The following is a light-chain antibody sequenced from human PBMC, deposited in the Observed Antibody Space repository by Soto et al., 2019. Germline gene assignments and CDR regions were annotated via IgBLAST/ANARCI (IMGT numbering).Light chain of an antibody. V-gene: IGLV1-40*01. J-gene: IGLJ3*02. CDR1: SSNIGAGYD. Sequence: QSVLTQPPSVSGAPGQRVTISCTGSSSNIGAGYDVHWYQQLPGTAPKLLIYGNSNRPSGVPDRFSGSKSGTSACLAITGLQAEDEADCYCQSYDSSLSAPFGGGTKVTVL. CDR2: GNS. CDR3: QSYDSSLSAP.